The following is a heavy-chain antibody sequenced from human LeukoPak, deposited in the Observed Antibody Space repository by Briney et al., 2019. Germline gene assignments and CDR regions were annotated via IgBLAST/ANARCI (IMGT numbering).Heavy chain of an antibody. Sequence: GGSLRLSCAASGFTVSSNYMSWVRQAPGKGLEWVSVIYSGGSTYYADSVKGRFTISRDNAKNSLYLQMNSLRAEDTAVYYCARRRYSSGWYDDYWGQGTLVTVSS. CDR1: GFTVSSNY. J-gene: IGHJ4*02. CDR3: ARRRYSSGWYDDY. CDR2: IYSGGST. V-gene: IGHV3-66*04. D-gene: IGHD6-19*01.